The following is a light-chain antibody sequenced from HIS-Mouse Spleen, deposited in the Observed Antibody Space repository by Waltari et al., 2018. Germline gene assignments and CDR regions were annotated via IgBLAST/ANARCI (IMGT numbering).Light chain of an antibody. J-gene: IGLJ2*01. CDR3: CSYAGSSTYVV. CDR2: DGS. CDR1: SSDVGSYNL. Sequence: QSALTQPASVSGSPGQSITISCTGTSSDVGSYNLVSWYQQHPGKAPKLMIYDGSKRPSGVSNRVSGSKSGNTASLTISGLQAEDEADYYCCSYAGSSTYVVFGGGTKLTVL. V-gene: IGLV2-23*01.